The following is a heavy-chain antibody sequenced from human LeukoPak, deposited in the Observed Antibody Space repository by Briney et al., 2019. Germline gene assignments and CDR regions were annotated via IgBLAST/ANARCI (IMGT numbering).Heavy chain of an antibody. V-gene: IGHV1-18*04. D-gene: IGHD3-10*01. CDR3: ARGVTGIYYYYYMDT. CDR2: ISAYNGNT. CDR1: GYTFSGYY. J-gene: IGHJ6*03. Sequence: ASVKVSCKASGYTFSGYYVHWVRQAPGQGLEWMGWISAYNGNTNYAQKLQGRVTMTTDTSTSTAYMELRSLNSDDTAVYYCARGVTGIYYYYYMDTWGKGTTVTVSS.